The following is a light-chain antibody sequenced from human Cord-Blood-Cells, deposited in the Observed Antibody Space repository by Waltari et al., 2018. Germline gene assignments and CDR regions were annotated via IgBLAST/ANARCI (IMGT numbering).Light chain of an antibody. J-gene: IGLJ2*01. V-gene: IGLV2-14*01. CDR2: EVS. CDR1: SSDVGGYNY. Sequence: QSALTQPASVSGSPGQSITISCTGTSSDVGGYNYFSWYQQHPGKAPKLMIYEVSNRPSGFSNRFSGSKSGNTASLTISGLQAEDEADYYCSSYTSSSTLVVFGGGTKLTVL. CDR3: SSYTSSSTLVV.